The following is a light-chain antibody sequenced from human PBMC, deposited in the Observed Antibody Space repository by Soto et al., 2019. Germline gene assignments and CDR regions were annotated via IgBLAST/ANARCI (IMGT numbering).Light chain of an antibody. CDR2: QIS. J-gene: IGKJ4*01. CDR1: QRLVHSAGNTY. V-gene: IGKV2-24*01. CDR3: MQATQFPLT. Sequence: DIVMTQTPLSSPVTVGQPASISCRSSQRLVHSAGNTYLSWLQQRPGQPPRLLMYQISNRFSGVPDRFTGSGAGADFTLKISRVEAEDVGTYYGMQATQFPLTFGGGNKVKIK.